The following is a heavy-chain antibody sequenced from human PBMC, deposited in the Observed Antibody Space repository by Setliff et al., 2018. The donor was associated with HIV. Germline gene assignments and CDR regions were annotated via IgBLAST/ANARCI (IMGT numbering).Heavy chain of an antibody. CDR2: IYPGDSDT. Sequence: PGESLKISCKGSGYSFTSYWIGWVRQMPGKGLEWMGIIYPGDSDTRYSPSFQGKVTISADKSISTAYLQWSSLKASDTAMYYCARQVPAAIGAFDIWGQGTMVTVSS. V-gene: IGHV5-51*01. CDR3: ARQVPAAIGAFDI. J-gene: IGHJ3*02. D-gene: IGHD2-2*02. CDR1: GYSFTSYW.